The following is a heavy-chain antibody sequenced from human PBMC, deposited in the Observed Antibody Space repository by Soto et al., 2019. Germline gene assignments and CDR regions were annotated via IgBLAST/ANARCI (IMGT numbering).Heavy chain of an antibody. V-gene: IGHV1-46*01. J-gene: IGHJ6*02. D-gene: IGHD1-26*01. CDR3: ARSQVGRPLDV. CDR2: INPSGGST. CDR1: RYAFTNFY. Sequence: SVKGSWKASRYAFTNFYINWLRQAPGQGLEWMGIINPSGGSTTYPQKFQGRVTMTRDTSTSTVHMELITLRSEDTAVYYCARSQVGRPLDVWGPGSTVTVSS.